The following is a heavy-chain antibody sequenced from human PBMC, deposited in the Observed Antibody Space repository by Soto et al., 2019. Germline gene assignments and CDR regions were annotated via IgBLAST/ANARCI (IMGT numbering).Heavy chain of an antibody. CDR1: GYTFTSYG. CDR3: VRRPVSATGTAYLDP. CDR2: INAANGDT. Sequence: ASVKGSCKASGYTFTSYGIHWVRQAPGQMLEWMGWINAANGDTKYSPKFQGRVTITRDTSASTAYMELSSLRSEDTAVYYCVRRPVSATGTAYLDPWRQGTLVTVSS. D-gene: IGHD6-13*01. J-gene: IGHJ5*02. V-gene: IGHV1-3*01.